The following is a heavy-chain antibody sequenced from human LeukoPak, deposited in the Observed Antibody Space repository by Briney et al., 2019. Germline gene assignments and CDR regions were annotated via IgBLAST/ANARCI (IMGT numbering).Heavy chain of an antibody. CDR3: ARSRFDAFDI. D-gene: IGHD3-10*01. J-gene: IGHJ3*02. Sequence: PSETLSLTCTVSGGSISSYYWSWIRQPPGRGLEWIGHIHYSGSTSYSPSLKSRVTMSVDTSKNQFSLKLNSVTAADTALYYCARSRFDAFDIWGQGTMVTVSS. CDR2: IHYSGST. CDR1: GGSISSYY. V-gene: IGHV4-59*01.